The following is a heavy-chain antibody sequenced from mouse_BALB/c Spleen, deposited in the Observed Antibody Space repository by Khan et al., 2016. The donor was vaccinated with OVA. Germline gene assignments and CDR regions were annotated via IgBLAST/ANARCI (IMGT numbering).Heavy chain of an antibody. Sequence: QVQLQQSGAELVKPGASVKLSCKASGYTFTSYDINWVRQRPEQGLEWIGWMFPGDGSTKYNEHFKGKATLTTDTSSSTAYMQLSRLTSKDSDAYFYARGGYGGFAYWGQGTLVTVSA. CDR1: GYTFTSYD. CDR3: ARGGYGGFAY. CDR2: MFPGDGST. J-gene: IGHJ3*01. D-gene: IGHD2-14*01. V-gene: IGHV1-85*01.